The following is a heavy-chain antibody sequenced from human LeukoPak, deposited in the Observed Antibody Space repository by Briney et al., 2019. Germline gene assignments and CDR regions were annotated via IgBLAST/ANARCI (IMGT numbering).Heavy chain of an antibody. V-gene: IGHV4-59*01. J-gene: IGHJ4*02. CDR3: ARSDSSGYFPIDY. CDR1: GGSISSYH. CDR2: IYYTGST. D-gene: IGHD3-22*01. Sequence: SETLSLTCTVSGGSISSYHWSWIRQPPGKGLQWIGHIYYTGSTNYNPSLKSRLTISLDTSKNQFSLKLSSVTAADTAVYYCARSDSSGYFPIDYWGQGTLVTVSS.